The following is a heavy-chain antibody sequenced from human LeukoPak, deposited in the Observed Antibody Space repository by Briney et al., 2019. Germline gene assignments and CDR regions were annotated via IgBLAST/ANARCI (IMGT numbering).Heavy chain of an antibody. CDR2: INGDGSST. D-gene: IGHD2-8*02. J-gene: IGHJ4*02. V-gene: IGHV3-74*01. Sequence: RAGGSLRLSCAASGFTFSSYWMHWVRQAPGKGLVWVSRINGDGSSTSYADSVKGRFTISRDNAKNTLYLQMNSLRAEDTAVYYCARDQIYCTGGYCYFDYWGQGTLVTVSS. CDR3: ARDQIYCTGGYCYFDY. CDR1: GFTFSSYW.